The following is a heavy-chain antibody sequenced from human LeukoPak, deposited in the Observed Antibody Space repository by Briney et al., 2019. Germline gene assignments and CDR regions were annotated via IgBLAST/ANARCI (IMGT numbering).Heavy chain of an antibody. V-gene: IGHV4-61*01. CDR2: IYFSGST. CDR3: ARVYASGTYPIDY. D-gene: IGHD3-10*01. CDR1: GGSVSTGSYY. J-gene: IGHJ4*02. Sequence: SETLSLTCTVSGGSVSTGSYYWIWIPLPPGKGLEWIGYIYFSGSTNYNPSLKSRVTISVDTSKNQFSLKLYSVTAADTAVYFCARVYASGTYPIDYWGQGTRVTVSS.